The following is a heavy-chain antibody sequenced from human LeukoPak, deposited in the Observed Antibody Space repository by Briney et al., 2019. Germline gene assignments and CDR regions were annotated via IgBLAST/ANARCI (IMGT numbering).Heavy chain of an antibody. CDR3: ARVYSSSSGKNAFDI. D-gene: IGHD6-6*01. J-gene: IGHJ3*02. CDR2: IKQDGSEK. CDR1: GFTFSNYW. V-gene: IGHV3-7*03. Sequence: HPGGSLRLSCAASGFTFSNYWMSWVRQAPGKGLEWVASIKQDGSEKDYVDSVKGRFTISRDNAKNSLFLQVNNLRAEDTAVYYCARVYSSSSGKNAFDIWGQGTMVTVSS.